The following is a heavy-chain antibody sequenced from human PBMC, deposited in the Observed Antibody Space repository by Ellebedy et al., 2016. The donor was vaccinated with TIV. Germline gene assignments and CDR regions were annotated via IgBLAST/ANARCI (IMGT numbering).Heavy chain of an antibody. Sequence: GESLKISCAASGFTFSSYAMHWVRQAPGKGLEWVAVISYDGSNKYYADSVKGRFTISRDNSKNTLYLQMNSLRAEDTAVYYCARESFSFGELAHYYYGMDVWGQGTTVTVSS. CDR3: ARESFSFGELAHYYYGMDV. CDR1: GFTFSSYA. V-gene: IGHV3-30*01. CDR2: ISYDGSNK. J-gene: IGHJ6*02. D-gene: IGHD3-10*01.